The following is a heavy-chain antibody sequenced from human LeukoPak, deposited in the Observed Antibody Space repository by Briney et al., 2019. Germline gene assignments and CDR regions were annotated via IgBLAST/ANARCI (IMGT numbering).Heavy chain of an antibody. D-gene: IGHD5-12*01. CDR2: IYYSGST. J-gene: IGHJ4*02. CDR1: GGSISSYY. CDR3: ARGVGVVASIDY. Sequence: SETLSLTCTVSGGSISSYYWSWIRQPPGKGLEWIGYIYYSGSTNYNPSLKSRVTISVATSKNQFSLKLSSVPAADTAMYYCARGVGVVASIDYWGQGTLVTVSS. V-gene: IGHV4-59*01.